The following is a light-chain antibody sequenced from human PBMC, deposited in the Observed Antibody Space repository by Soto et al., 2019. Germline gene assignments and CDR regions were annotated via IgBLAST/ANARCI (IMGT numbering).Light chain of an antibody. J-gene: IGKJ3*01. CDR3: HQSYTAPYT. CDR2: GAS. V-gene: IGKV1-39*01. Sequence: DIQMTQSTYSLSASVGDAVSLTCRASRSISNYLNWYQQKPGRAPKLLISGASSLQRVVPSRFSGSGSGTTFTLTITSLQPDDFAIYFFHQSYTAPYTFRPGTKVEIK. CDR1: RSISNY.